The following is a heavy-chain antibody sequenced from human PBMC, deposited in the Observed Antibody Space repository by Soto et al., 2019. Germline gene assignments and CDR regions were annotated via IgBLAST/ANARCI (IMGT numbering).Heavy chain of an antibody. D-gene: IGHD2-15*01. V-gene: IGHV1-8*01. Sequence: ASVKVSCKASGYTFTSYDINWVRQATGQGLGWMGWMNPNSGNTGYAQKFQGRVTMTRNTSISTAYMGLSSLRSEDTAVYYCARASLEDIVVVVAATYAYDIWGQGTMVTVSS. CDR2: MNPNSGNT. J-gene: IGHJ3*02. CDR3: ARASLEDIVVVVAATYAYDI. CDR1: GYTFTSYD.